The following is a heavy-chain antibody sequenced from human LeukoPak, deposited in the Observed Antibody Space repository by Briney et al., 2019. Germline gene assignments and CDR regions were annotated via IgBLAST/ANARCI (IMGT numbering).Heavy chain of an antibody. Sequence: SETLSLTCTVSGGSINSGSYYWSWIRQPPGKGLEWIGNIYSSGSTYYNASLQSRVTISIDTSKNQFSLRLNSVTAADTAMYYCAKSGGYGLIDYWGQGTRVTVSS. CDR3: AKSGGYGLIDY. D-gene: IGHD1-26*01. V-gene: IGHV4-39*01. CDR1: GGSINSGSYY. J-gene: IGHJ4*02. CDR2: IYSSGST.